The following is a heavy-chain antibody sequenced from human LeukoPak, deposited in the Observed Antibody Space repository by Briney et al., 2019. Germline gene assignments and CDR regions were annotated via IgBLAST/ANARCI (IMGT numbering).Heavy chain of an antibody. CDR1: GLTFSNYN. D-gene: IGHD3-22*01. Sequence: GGSLTLSCVASGLTFSNYNMHWVRQAPGKGLEWVAGIWHDGNYKYYVDSVKGRFTISRDNSKNTVYLQMNSLGAEDTAVYLCARDSDYYDSSAYSFRGGLHYDFWGRGTLVTVSS. CDR2: IWHDGNYK. V-gene: IGHV3-33*01. J-gene: IGHJ4*02. CDR3: ARDSDYYDSSAYSFRGGLHYDF.